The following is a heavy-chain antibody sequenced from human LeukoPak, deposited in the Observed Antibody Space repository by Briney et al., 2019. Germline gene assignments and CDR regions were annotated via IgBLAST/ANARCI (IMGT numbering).Heavy chain of an antibody. D-gene: IGHD1-1*01. CDR2: GRPYNGDP. CDR1: GDIFTRYG. Sequence: PGASVKVSCKASGDIFTRYGVTGARQAPGQGPEWMGWGRPYNGDPEYAQKFQGRVTMSTDTSTDTSYMELRSLGSDDTAVYYCARPYSANWHPHPYRMDVWGQGTTVIVSS. J-gene: IGHJ6*02. V-gene: IGHV1-18*04. CDR3: ARPYSANWHPHPYRMDV.